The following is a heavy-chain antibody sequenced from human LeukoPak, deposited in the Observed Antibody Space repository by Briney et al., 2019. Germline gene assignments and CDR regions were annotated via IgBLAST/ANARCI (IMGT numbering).Heavy chain of an antibody. J-gene: IGHJ4*02. CDR2: IYYSGST. CDR1: GGSFSGYY. Sequence: SETLPLTCAAHGGSFSGYYWTWIRQPPGKGLEWIGYIYYSGSTNYNPSLKSRVTISVDTSKNPFSLKLSSVTAADTALYYCASHREMALNYWGQGTLVTVSS. CDR3: ASHREMALNY. V-gene: IGHV4-59*08. D-gene: IGHD5-24*01.